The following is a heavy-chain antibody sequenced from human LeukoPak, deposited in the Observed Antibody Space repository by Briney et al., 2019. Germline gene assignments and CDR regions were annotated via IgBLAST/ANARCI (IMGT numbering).Heavy chain of an antibody. D-gene: IGHD4-17*01. CDR2: ISAYNGNT. Sequence: ASVKVSCKASGYTFTSYGISWVRQAPGQGLEWMGWISAYNGNTNYAQKLQGRVTMTTDTSTSTAYMELRSLRSDDTAVYYCARAVGGYGDYPVNYWGQGTLVTVSS. J-gene: IGHJ4*02. V-gene: IGHV1-18*01. CDR3: ARAVGGYGDYPVNY. CDR1: GYTFTSYG.